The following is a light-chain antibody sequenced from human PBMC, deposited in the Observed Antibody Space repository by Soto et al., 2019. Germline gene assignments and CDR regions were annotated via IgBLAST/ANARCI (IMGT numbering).Light chain of an antibody. CDR1: QNIRTR. Sequence: DFQMTQSPSTLSASVGARVTITCRASQNIRTRLAWFQQKPGKAPKLLLYDASSLESGVPQRFRGSGSGTEFTPAISSLQTDDLSTYYCQQYHSYWTFGQGTKVE. CDR2: DAS. J-gene: IGKJ1*01. CDR3: QQYHSYWT. V-gene: IGKV1-5*01.